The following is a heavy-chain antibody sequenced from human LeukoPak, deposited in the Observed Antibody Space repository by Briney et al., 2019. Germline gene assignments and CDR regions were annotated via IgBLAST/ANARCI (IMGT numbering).Heavy chain of an antibody. J-gene: IGHJ4*02. Sequence: GGSLRLSCAASGFTFSSYWMHWVRQAPGKGLVWVSRINSDGSSTSYADSVKGRFTISRDNAKNSLYLQMNSLRAEDTAVYYCARDIYYDSSGYYGSVYWGQGTLVTVSS. CDR1: GFTFSSYW. CDR2: INSDGSST. D-gene: IGHD3-22*01. CDR3: ARDIYYDSSGYYGSVY. V-gene: IGHV3-74*01.